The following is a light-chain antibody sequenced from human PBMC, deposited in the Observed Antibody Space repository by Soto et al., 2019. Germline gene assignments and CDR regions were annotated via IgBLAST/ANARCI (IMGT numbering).Light chain of an antibody. J-gene: IGKJ3*01. CDR1: ESISRY. CDR2: GAS. Sequence: DIQMTQSPSSLSASVGDRVTITCRASESISRYLNWYQQKPGKAPKLLIYGASTLQSGVPSRFSGSGSGTDFTLTISNLQPEDCAAYFCQQSYSTPPFTFGPGTKVDI. CDR3: QQSYSTPPFT. V-gene: IGKV1-39*01.